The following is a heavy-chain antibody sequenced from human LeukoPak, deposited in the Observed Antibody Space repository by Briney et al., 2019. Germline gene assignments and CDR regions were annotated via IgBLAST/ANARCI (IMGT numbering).Heavy chain of an antibody. J-gene: IGHJ4*02. CDR3: ARHGRADSNGYDFDY. CDR2: IYYSGST. D-gene: IGHD5-12*01. CDR1: GDSISSYY. V-gene: IGHV4-59*08. Sequence: SETLSLTCTVSGDSISSYYWSWIRQPPGKGLEWIGYIYYSGSTKYNPSLKSRVTMSLDTSKNQFSLKLSSVTAADTAVYYCARHGRADSNGYDFDYWGQGTLVTVSS.